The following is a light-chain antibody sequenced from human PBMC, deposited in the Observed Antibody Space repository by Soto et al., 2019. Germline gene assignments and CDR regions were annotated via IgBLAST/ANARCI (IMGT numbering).Light chain of an antibody. Sequence: EILMTQSPSTLSLSPWERSTLSFSAGQSVSSKVAWYQQRRGQAPRLLIYGASSRATGIPARFSGSGSGTEFTLTISSLQSEDFAVYYCQQRSNWPPITFGQGTRLEIK. V-gene: IGKV3-15*01. CDR1: QSVSSK. CDR2: GAS. J-gene: IGKJ5*01. CDR3: QQRSNWPPIT.